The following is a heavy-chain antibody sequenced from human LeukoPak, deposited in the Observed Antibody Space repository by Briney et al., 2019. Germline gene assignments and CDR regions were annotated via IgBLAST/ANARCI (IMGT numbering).Heavy chain of an antibody. CDR3: ARSLRFYSSSPPFDY. D-gene: IGHD6-6*01. J-gene: IGHJ4*02. Sequence: ASVKVSCKASGYTFSSYGISWVRQAPGQGLEWMGWISTFNDNTNYAQKFQGRVTMTTDTSTSTAYMELRSLRSDDTAVFYCARSLRFYSSSPPFDYWGQGTLVTVSS. CDR2: ISTFNDNT. CDR1: GYTFSSYG. V-gene: IGHV1-18*01.